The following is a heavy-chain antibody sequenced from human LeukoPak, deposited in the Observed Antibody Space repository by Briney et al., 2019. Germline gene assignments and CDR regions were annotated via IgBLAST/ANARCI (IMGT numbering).Heavy chain of an antibody. D-gene: IGHD2-21*01. CDR2: IYENGGTT. CDR1: GFTFRSHA. J-gene: IGHJ4*02. V-gene: IGHV3-23*01. Sequence: GGSLRLSCVGSGFTFRSHAMSWVRQAPEKGLEFVSGIYENGGTTYYADSVKGRFSISRDNSKNTLYLQMDGLRGEDTAVYYCAKDFRIGYSAHFDYWGQGALVTVSS. CDR3: AKDFRIGYSAHFDY.